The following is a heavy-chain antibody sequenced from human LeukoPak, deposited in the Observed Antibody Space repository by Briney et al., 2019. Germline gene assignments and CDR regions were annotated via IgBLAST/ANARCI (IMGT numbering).Heavy chain of an antibody. D-gene: IGHD6-13*01. V-gene: IGHV4-4*07. CDR3: AREGAGTWVGFDY. CDR2: IYSSGNT. Sequence: SETLSLTCSVSGGSISSYYWSWIRQPAGKGLEWIGRIYSSGNTNYSPSLKSRVTMSVDSSKNQFSLKLSSVTAADTAVYYCAREGAGTWVGFDYWGQGTLVTVSS. CDR1: GGSISSYY. J-gene: IGHJ4*02.